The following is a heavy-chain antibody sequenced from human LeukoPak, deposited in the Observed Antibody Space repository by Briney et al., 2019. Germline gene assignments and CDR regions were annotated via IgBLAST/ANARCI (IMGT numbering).Heavy chain of an antibody. J-gene: IGHJ4*02. D-gene: IGHD3-10*01. V-gene: IGHV3-23*01. CDR3: AGDPNSGVLGV. CDR2: ISGSGGST. CDR1: GFTFSSYA. Sequence: GGSLRLSCAASGFTFSSYAMSWVRQAPGKGLEWVSAISGSGGSTYYADSVKGRFTISRDNAKNSLYLQMNSLRVEDTAVYYCAGDPNSGVLGVWGQGILVTVSS.